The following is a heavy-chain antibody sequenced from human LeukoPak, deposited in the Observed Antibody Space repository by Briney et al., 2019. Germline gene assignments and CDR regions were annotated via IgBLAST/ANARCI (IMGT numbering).Heavy chain of an antibody. V-gene: IGHV4-39*01. D-gene: IGHD5-12*01. CDR2: IYYRGNT. CDR1: GDSISSGRYY. J-gene: IGHJ4*02. Sequence: PSETLSLTCTVSGDSISSGRYYWGWIRQPPGKGLEWIGTIYYRGNTYYNPSLKSRITISVDTSKSQFSLGLSSVTAADMALYYCARQRGGYEVDYWGQGTLVTVSS. CDR3: ARQRGGYEVDY.